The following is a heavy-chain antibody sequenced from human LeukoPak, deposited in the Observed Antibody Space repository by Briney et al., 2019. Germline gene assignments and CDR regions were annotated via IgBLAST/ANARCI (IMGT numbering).Heavy chain of an antibody. J-gene: IGHJ4*02. CDR3: ARDLVVHGGGFDY. Sequence: PSETLSLTCTVSGGSINSYYWSWIRQPPGKGLEWIGYIYYSGSTNYNPSLKSRVTISLDTSKNQFSLKLSSVTAADTAVYYCARDLVVHGGGFDYWGQGTLVTVSS. V-gene: IGHV4-59*12. CDR2: IYYSGST. CDR1: GGSINSYY. D-gene: IGHD2-2*01.